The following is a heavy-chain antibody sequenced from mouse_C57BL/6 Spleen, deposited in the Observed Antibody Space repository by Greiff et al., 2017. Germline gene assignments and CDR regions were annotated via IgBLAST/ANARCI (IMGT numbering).Heavy chain of an antibody. CDR3: ARWGTTVGSFDY. CDR1: GYTFTDYN. Sequence: EVQLQQSGPELVKPGASVKMSCKASGYTFTDYNMHWVKQSHGKSLEWIGYINPNNGGTSYNQKFKGKATLTVNKSSCTAYMELRSLTSEDSAVYYCARWGTTVGSFDYWGQGTTLTVSS. J-gene: IGHJ2*01. CDR2: INPNNGGT. D-gene: IGHD1-1*01. V-gene: IGHV1-22*01.